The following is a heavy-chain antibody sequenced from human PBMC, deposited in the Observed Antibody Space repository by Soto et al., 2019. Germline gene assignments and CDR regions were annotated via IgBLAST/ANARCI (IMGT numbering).Heavy chain of an antibody. CDR1: GSSITSYY. CDR3: ARDMRVFGGMDV. J-gene: IGHJ6*02. Sequence: SETLSLTYSVSGSSITSYYWSWIRQPAGKGLEWIGRTYITGDSNYSPSLKSRVTMSLDTSKNQFSLKLSSATAADTAVYYCARDMRVFGGMDVWGRGTTVT. CDR2: TYITGDS. D-gene: IGHD3-3*01. V-gene: IGHV4-4*07.